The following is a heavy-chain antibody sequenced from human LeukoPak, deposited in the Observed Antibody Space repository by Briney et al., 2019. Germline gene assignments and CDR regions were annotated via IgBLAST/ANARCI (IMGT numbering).Heavy chain of an antibody. CDR1: GGSISSYY. Sequence: SETLSLTCTVSGGSISSYYWSWIRQPPGKGLEWIGYIYNNGYSGSTNYNPSLKSRVTISVDTSKGQFSLKLTSATAADTAVYYCAGHPRISWFDPWGQGTLVPVSS. CDR3: AGHPRISWFDP. CDR2: IYNNGYSGST. J-gene: IGHJ5*02. D-gene: IGHD3-3*02. V-gene: IGHV4-59*08.